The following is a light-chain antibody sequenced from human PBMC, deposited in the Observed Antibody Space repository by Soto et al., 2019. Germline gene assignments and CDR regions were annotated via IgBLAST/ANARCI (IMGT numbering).Light chain of an antibody. CDR2: GSS. Sequence: QAVVTQPPSVSGAPGQRVTISCTGSSSNIGAGYDVHWYQWLPGTAPKLLIYGSSYRPSGVPDRFSGSKSGTSASLAITGLQAEDEADYLCQSYDSSLSGLLFGGGTQLTVL. CDR3: QSYDSSLSGLL. CDR1: SSNIGAGYD. J-gene: IGLJ2*01. V-gene: IGLV1-40*01.